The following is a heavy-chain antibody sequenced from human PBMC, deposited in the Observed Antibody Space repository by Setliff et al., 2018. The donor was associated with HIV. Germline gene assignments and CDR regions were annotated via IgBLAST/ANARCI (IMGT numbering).Heavy chain of an antibody. Sequence: PSETLSLTCTVSGGSISSNYYWGWIRQPPGKGLEWIASIYYSGSTYYNPSLKSRITISVDTSKNQFSLRLSSVTAADTAVYYCARQGLVLVPASIDWRLPPSPIDYWGQGALVTVSS. D-gene: IGHD2-2*01. CDR3: ARQGLVLVPASIDWRLPPSPIDY. CDR2: IYYSGST. V-gene: IGHV4-39*01. J-gene: IGHJ4*02. CDR1: GGSISSNYY.